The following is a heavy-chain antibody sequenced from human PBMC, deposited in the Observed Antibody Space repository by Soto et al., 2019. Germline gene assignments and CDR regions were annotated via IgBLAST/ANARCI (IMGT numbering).Heavy chain of an antibody. V-gene: IGHV3-30*18. J-gene: IGHJ6*03. CDR2: ISYDGSNK. CDR3: AKVIQGYYYYMDV. CDR1: GFTFSSYG. Sequence: QVQLVESGGGVVQPGRSLRLSCAASGFTFSSYGMHWVRQAPGKGLEWVAVISYDGSNKYYADSVKGRFTISRDNSKNTLYLQMNSLRAEDTAVYYCAKVIQGYYYYMDVWGKGTTVTVSS.